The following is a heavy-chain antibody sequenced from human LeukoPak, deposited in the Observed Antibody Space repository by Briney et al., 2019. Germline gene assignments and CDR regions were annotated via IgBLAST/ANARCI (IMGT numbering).Heavy chain of an antibody. CDR2: IYYSGST. D-gene: IGHD6-13*01. Sequence: PSETLSLTCTVSGVSISSYYWSWIRQPPGKGLEWIGYIYYSGSTNYNPSLKSRVTISIDTSKNQFSLKLSSVTAADTAVYYCARVAAAGDHGDYWGQGTLVTVSS. CDR1: GVSISSYY. V-gene: IGHV4-59*01. J-gene: IGHJ4*02. CDR3: ARVAAAGDHGDY.